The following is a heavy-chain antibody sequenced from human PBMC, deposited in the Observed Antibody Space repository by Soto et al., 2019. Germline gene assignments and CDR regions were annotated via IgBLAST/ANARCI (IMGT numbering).Heavy chain of an antibody. CDR1: GGTFSSYT. CDR2: INPISGRT. Sequence: GASVKVSCKASGGTFSSYTISWVRQAPGQGLEWMGRINPISGRTNYAQKFQGRVTMTRDTSTSTAYTELSSLRFDDTAVYYCARDRLYDSSGYPNFIFDYWGQGTLVTVSS. D-gene: IGHD3-22*01. J-gene: IGHJ4*02. CDR3: ARDRLYDSSGYPNFIFDY. V-gene: IGHV1-69*08.